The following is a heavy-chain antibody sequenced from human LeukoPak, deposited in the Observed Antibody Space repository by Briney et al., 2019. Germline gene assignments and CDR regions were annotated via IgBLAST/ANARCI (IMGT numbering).Heavy chain of an antibody. Sequence: SGGSLRLSCAASGFTFSSYSMNWVRQAPGKGLEWVSSISSSSSYIYYADSVKGRFTISRDNAKNSLYLQMNSLRAEDTAVYYCARVPGTDIPGTWGQGTLVTVSS. V-gene: IGHV3-21*01. CDR2: ISSSSSYI. CDR1: GFTFSSYS. J-gene: IGHJ5*02. D-gene: IGHD2-15*01. CDR3: ARVPGTDIPGT.